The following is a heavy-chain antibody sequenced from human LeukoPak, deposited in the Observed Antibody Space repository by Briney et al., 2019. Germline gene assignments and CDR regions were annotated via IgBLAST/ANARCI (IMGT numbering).Heavy chain of an antibody. CDR2: INHSGST. Sequence: SETLSLTCAVYGGSFSGYYWSWIRQPPGKGLEWIGEINHSGSTNYNPSLKGRVTISVDTSKNQFSLKLSSVAAADTAVYYCARDHRYNWNYFYYYYMDVWGKGTTVTVSS. CDR3: ARDHRYNWNYFYYYYMDV. J-gene: IGHJ6*03. CDR1: GGSFSGYY. V-gene: IGHV4-34*01. D-gene: IGHD1-7*01.